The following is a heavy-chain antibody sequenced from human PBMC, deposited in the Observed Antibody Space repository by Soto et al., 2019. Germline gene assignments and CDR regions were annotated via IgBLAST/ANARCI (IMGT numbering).Heavy chain of an antibody. CDR1: GFTFSSYA. CDR2: ISYDGSNK. CDR3: AGGYLAVVTPFDY. D-gene: IGHD2-21*01. J-gene: IGHJ4*02. V-gene: IGHV3-30-3*01. Sequence: PGGSLRLSCAAPGFTFSSYAMHWVRQAPGKGLEWVAVISYDGSNKYYADSVKGRFTISRDNSKNTLYLQMNSLRAEDTAVYYCAGGYLAVVTPFDYWGQGTLVTVSS.